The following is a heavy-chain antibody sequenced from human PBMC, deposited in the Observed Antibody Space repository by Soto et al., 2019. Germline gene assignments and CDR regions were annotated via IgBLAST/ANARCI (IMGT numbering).Heavy chain of an antibody. D-gene: IGHD2-15*01. Sequence: QVQLQQWGAGLLKPSETLSLTCAVYGGSFSGYYWSWIRQPPGKGLEWIGEINHSGSTNYNPSLKSRFTISGDTSKNQFSLKLSSVTAADTAVYYCARGRNIVVVVAARFDYWGQGTLVTVSS. J-gene: IGHJ4*02. CDR3: ARGRNIVVVVAARFDY. CDR1: GGSFSGYY. V-gene: IGHV4-34*01. CDR2: INHSGST.